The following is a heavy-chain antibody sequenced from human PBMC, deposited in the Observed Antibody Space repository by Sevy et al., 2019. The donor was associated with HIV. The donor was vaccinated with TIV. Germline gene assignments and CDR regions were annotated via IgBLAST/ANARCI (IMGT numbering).Heavy chain of an antibody. CDR3: TTMGWNGGFDI. D-gene: IGHD1-1*01. CDR1: GFTFSNTW. J-gene: IGHJ3*02. V-gene: IGHV3-15*01. Sequence: GGSLRLSCAASGFTFSNTWMSWVRQAPGKGLELVGRIKSKNDGGTTDYAAPVIGRFTISRDDSKSTLYLRMNSLKIEDTAVYYCTTMGWNGGFDIWGQGTMFTVSS. CDR2: IKSKNDGGTT.